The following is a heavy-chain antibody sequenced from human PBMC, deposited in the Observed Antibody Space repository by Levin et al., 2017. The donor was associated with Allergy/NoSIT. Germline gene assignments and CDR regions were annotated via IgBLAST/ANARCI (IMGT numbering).Heavy chain of an antibody. V-gene: IGHV5-51*01. Sequence: GESLKISCKASGYIFASYWVGWVRQMPGRGLELMGIIYPGDSATTYSPCSQGQVTISADKSISTAYLQWSNLRTSDTAIYYCARRVGYTYGLFDYWGQGTLVTVSS. J-gene: IGHJ4*02. CDR1: GYIFASYW. CDR2: IYPGDSAT. CDR3: ARRVGYTYGLFDY. D-gene: IGHD5-18*01.